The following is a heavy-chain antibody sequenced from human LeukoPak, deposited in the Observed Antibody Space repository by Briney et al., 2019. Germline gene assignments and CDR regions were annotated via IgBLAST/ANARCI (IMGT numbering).Heavy chain of an antibody. D-gene: IGHD6-13*01. Sequence: ASVKVSCKASGYTFTSYAMHWVRQAPGQRLEWMGWINAGNGNTKYSQKFQGRVTITRDTSTSTAYMELRSLRSDDTAVYYCARENVQEQLAPPSFNYWGQGTLVTVSS. J-gene: IGHJ4*02. V-gene: IGHV1-3*01. CDR1: GYTFTSYA. CDR3: ARENVQEQLAPPSFNY. CDR2: INAGNGNT.